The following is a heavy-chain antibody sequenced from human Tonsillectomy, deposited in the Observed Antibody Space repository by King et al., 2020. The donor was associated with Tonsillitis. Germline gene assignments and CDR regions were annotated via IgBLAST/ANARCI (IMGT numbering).Heavy chain of an antibody. CDR2: INPNSGGT. D-gene: IGHD3-3*01. V-gene: IGHV1-2*02. J-gene: IGHJ5*02. CDR3: ARDKASHTYYDFWSGSPYNWFDP. CDR1: GYTFTGYY. Sequence: QLVQSGAEVKKPGASVKVSCKASGYTFTGYYMHWVRQAPGQGLEWMGWINPNSGGTNYAQKFQGRVTMTRDTSISTAYMELTRLRSDDTAVYYCARDKASHTYYDFWSGSPYNWFDPWGQGTLVTVSS.